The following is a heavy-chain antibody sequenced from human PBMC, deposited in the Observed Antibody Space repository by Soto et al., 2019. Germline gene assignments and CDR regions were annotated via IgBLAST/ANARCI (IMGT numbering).Heavy chain of an antibody. D-gene: IGHD2-2*01. CDR2: IYPADSDI. J-gene: IGHJ6*02. CDR3: ATSPFPTXSFXMDV. V-gene: IGHV5-51*01. CDR1: GYSFSSYW. Sequence: GESLKISCKASGYSFSSYWIAWVRQMPGKGLEWMGIIYPADSDIRYSESSEGHVTISVDKSISTAYLLWSSLKASDTVIYYCATSPFPTXSFXMDVWGQGTTVTVSS.